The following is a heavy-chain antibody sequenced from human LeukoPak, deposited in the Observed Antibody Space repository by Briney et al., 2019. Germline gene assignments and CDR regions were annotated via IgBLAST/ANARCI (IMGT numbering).Heavy chain of an antibody. CDR2: IYYSGST. CDR3: ARDVVAAAGTWDY. V-gene: IGHV4-59*01. Sequence: SETLSLTCTVSGGSIRSYYWTWIRQPPGKGLEWIGYIYYSGSTNYKPSLKSRVTISVDTSKNQLSLRLSSVTAADTAVYYCARDVVAAAGTWDYWGQGTLVTVSS. D-gene: IGHD6-13*01. J-gene: IGHJ4*02. CDR1: GGSIRSYY.